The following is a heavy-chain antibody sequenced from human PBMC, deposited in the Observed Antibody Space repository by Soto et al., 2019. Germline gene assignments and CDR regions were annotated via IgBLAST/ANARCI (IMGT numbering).Heavy chain of an antibody. CDR2: MYYSGSS. D-gene: IGHD3-16*01. Sequence: QVQLQESGPGLVKPSETLSLTCTVSGCSLSNFYGSWIRQPPGKGLEWIGYMYYSGSSNYNASLKSRVTISIDTSKNQISLKLSSVTAADTAVYYCVRSGHTFGGVIWGQGTLVTVSS. V-gene: IGHV4-59*01. J-gene: IGHJ4*02. CDR3: VRSGHTFGGVI. CDR1: GCSLSNFY.